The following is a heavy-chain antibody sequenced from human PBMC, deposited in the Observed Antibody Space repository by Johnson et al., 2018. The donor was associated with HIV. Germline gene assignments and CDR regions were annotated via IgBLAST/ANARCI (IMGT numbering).Heavy chain of an antibody. CDR2: INSDGSTT. D-gene: IGHD2-2*01. CDR3: ARGGVVHDAFDM. CDR1: GFAFRSYW. V-gene: IGHV3-74*02. Sequence: VQLVESGGGLVQPGGSLRLSCAASGFAFRSYWMHWVRQAPGKGLVWVSRINSDGSTTSYADSVKGRFTLSRDNSKNTLYLQLSSLRTEDTAVFYCARGGVVHDAFDMWGQGTMVTVSS. J-gene: IGHJ3*02.